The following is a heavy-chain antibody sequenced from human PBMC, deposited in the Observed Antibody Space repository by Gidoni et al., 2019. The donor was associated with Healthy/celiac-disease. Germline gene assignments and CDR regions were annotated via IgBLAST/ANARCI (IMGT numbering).Heavy chain of an antibody. V-gene: IGHV4-34*01. CDR3: ARVVRFLEWTYSYYYYYGMDV. J-gene: IGHJ6*02. D-gene: IGHD3-3*01. CDR1: GGSFSGSY. Sequence: QVQLQQWGAGLLKPSETLSLTCAVYGGSFSGSYWSWIRQPPGKGLEWIGEINHSGSTNYNPSLKSRVTISVDTSKNQFSLKLSSVTAADTAVYYCARVVRFLEWTYSYYYYYGMDVWGQGTTVTVSS. CDR2: INHSGST.